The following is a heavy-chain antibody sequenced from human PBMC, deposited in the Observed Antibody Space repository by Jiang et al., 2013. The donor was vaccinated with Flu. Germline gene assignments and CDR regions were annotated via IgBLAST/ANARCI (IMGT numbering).Heavy chain of an antibody. CDR2: ISYDGSNK. CDR3: AKATGEQWLGYYYYYGMDV. Sequence: PGKGLEWVAVISYDGSNKYYADSVKGRFTISRDNSKNTLYLQMNSLRAEDTAVYYCAKATGEQWLGYYYYYGMDVWGQGTTVTVSS. V-gene: IGHV3-30*18. J-gene: IGHJ6*02. D-gene: IGHD6-19*01.